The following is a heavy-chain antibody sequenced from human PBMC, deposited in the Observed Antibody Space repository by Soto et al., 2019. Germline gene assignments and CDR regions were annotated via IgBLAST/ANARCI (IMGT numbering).Heavy chain of an antibody. CDR1: GYSFTSYW. V-gene: IGHV5-10-1*01. J-gene: IGHJ6*02. Sequence: PGESLKISCKGSGYSFTSYWISWVRQMPGKGLEWMGRIDPSDSYTNYSPSFQGHVTISADKSISTAYLQWSSLKASDTAMYYCARQGDDSSGYRPYYYYGMDVWGQGTTVTVSS. CDR2: IDPSDSYT. CDR3: ARQGDDSSGYRPYYYYGMDV. D-gene: IGHD3-22*01.